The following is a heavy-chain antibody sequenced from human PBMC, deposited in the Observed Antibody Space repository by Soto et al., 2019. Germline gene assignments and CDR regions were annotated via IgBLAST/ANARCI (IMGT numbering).Heavy chain of an antibody. CDR1: GYTFTSYG. D-gene: IGHD2-15*01. CDR3: ARDLGYCSGGSCRAYNWFDP. CDR2: ISAYNGNT. V-gene: IGHV1-18*01. J-gene: IGHJ5*02. Sequence: ASVKVSGKASGYTFTSYGISWVRQAPGQGLEWMGWISAYNGNTNYAQKLQGRVTMTTDTSTSTAYMELRSLRSDDTAVYYCARDLGYCSGGSCRAYNWFDPWGQGTLVTVSS.